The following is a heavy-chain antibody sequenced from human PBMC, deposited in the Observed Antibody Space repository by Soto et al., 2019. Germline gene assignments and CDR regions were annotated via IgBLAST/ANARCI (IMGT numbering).Heavy chain of an antibody. D-gene: IGHD3-3*01. J-gene: IGHJ4*02. Sequence: GESLKISCKGSGYSFTSYWIGWVRQMPGKGLEWMGIIYPGDSGTRYSPSFQGQVTISADKSISTAYLQWSSLKASDTAMYYCARARTIFGVVRHFNYWGQGTLVTVS. CDR3: ARARTIFGVVRHFNY. CDR1: GYSFTSYW. CDR2: IYPGDSGT. V-gene: IGHV5-51*01.